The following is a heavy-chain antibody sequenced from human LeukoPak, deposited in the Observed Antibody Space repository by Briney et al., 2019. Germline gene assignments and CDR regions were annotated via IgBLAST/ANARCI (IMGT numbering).Heavy chain of an antibody. V-gene: IGHV3-30-3*01. D-gene: IGHD4-17*01. Sequence: GRSLRLSCAASGFTFSSYAMHWVRQAPGKGLEWVAVISYDGSNKYYADSVKGRFTISRDNSKNTLYLQMNSLRAEDTAVYYCARECGYGDLYYFDYWGQGTLVTVSS. CDR2: ISYDGSNK. CDR3: ARECGYGDLYYFDY. J-gene: IGHJ4*02. CDR1: GFTFSSYA.